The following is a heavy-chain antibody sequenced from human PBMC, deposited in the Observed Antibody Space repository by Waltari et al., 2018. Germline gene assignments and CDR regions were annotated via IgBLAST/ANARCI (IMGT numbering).Heavy chain of an antibody. V-gene: IGHV3-9*01. CDR1: GSTFEDYG. J-gene: IGHJ4*02. CDR3: VRGGLYDFWRGYFEF. CDR2: VSWNSGSK. Sequence: EVQLVESGGGLIKPGGSLRLSWAASGSTFEDYGLYWVRQRPGRGLEWVAGVSWNSGSKNYGDSVEGRSTVSRDNARNSLHLQMTSLRDEDTAFYYCVRGGLYDFWRGYFEFWGQGVLVIVSS. D-gene: IGHD3-3*01.